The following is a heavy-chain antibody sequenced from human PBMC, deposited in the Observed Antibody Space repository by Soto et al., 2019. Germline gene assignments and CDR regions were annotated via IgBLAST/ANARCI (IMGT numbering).Heavy chain of an antibody. CDR3: ARLPPWTPLFRGGMDV. D-gene: IGHD2-21*01. CDR1: EFTFSSFS. Sequence: EVPLVESGGGLVKPGGSLRLSCAASEFTFSSFSMNWVRQAPGKGLEWVSSISFTSSNISHADSLKGRFTISRDNAQNLLQLQTNSLTAEDTAVYYCARLPPWTPLFRGGMDVWGQGTTVIVAS. V-gene: IGHV3-21*01. J-gene: IGHJ6*02. CDR2: ISFTSSNI.